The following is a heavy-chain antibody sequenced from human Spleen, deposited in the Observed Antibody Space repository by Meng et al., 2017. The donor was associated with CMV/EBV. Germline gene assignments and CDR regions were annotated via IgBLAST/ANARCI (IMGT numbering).Heavy chain of an antibody. CDR3: VRGWSGGVDYYFDY. V-gene: IGHV3-23*03. Sequence: GGSLRLSCAASGFTFSSYAMGWVRQAPGKGLEYVSLIYIGNHGTRYADSVKGLFTISRDNSKNTLYLQMDSLRAEDTAIYYWVRGWSGGVDYYFDYWGQGTLVTVSS. D-gene: IGHD3-16*01. CDR1: GFTFSSYA. J-gene: IGHJ4*02. CDR2: IYIGNHGT.